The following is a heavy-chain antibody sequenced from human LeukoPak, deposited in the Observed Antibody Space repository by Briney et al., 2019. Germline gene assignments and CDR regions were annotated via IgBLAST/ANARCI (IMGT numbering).Heavy chain of an antibody. J-gene: IGHJ4*02. V-gene: IGHV1-2*02. Sequence: ASVKVSCKASGYTFTSYAMHWVRQAPGQRLEWMGWINPNSGGTNYAQKFQGRVTMTRDTSISTAYMELSRLRSDDTAVYYCARDLALYSGYEPSFDYWGQGTLVTVSS. CDR1: GYTFTSYA. CDR2: INPNSGGT. D-gene: IGHD5-12*01. CDR3: ARDLALYSGYEPSFDY.